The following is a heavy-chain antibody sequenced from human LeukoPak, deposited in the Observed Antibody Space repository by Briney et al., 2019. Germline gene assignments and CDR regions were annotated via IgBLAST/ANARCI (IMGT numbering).Heavy chain of an antibody. CDR3: ARGSYAPL. CDR2: IKQDGSET. Sequence: GGSLRLSCSASGFTLSSFWMSWVRQAPGKGLEWVATIKQDGSETYYVDSVKGRFTISRDNAKNSLYLQMNSLRAEDTAVYYCARGSYAPLWGQGTLVTVSS. J-gene: IGHJ4*02. D-gene: IGHD3-16*01. V-gene: IGHV3-7*04. CDR1: GFTLSSFW.